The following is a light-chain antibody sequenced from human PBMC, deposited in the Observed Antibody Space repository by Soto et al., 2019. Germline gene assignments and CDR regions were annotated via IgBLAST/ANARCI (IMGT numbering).Light chain of an antibody. J-gene: IGKJ4*01. Sequence: EIVMTQSPATLSVSPGERATLPCRASQSVSSNLAWYQQKPGQAPRLLIYGASGRAAGIPARFGGSGSATEFTLTISSLQSEDFAVYYCQQYSQWPLTFGGGTKVDI. CDR1: QSVSSN. V-gene: IGKV3D-15*01. CDR2: GAS. CDR3: QQYSQWPLT.